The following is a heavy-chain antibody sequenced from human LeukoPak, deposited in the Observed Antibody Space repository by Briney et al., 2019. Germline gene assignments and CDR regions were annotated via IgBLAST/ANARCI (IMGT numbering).Heavy chain of an antibody. J-gene: IGHJ4*02. CDR3: AREGGSYRPLDY. D-gene: IGHD3-16*02. CDR1: GGSVSSGNSY. Sequence: SETLSLTCTVSGGSVSSGNSYWSWTRQPPGKGLEWIGYIYYSGTTNYNPSPKSRVTLSVDTSKNQFSLKLTSVTAADTAVYYCAREGGSYRPLDYSGQGTLVTVSS. V-gene: IGHV4-61*01. CDR2: IYYSGTT.